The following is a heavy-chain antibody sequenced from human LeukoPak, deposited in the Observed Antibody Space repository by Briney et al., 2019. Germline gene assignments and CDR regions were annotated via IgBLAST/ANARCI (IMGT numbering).Heavy chain of an antibody. CDR2: ISSSGSTI. Sequence: GGSLRLSCAASGFTFSDYYMSWIRQAPGKALEGVSYISSSGSTIYYADSVKGRFTISRDNAKNSLYLQMNSLRAEDTAVYYCARAVTGYYYYMDVWGKGTTVTVSS. V-gene: IGHV3-11*01. CDR1: GFTFSDYY. CDR3: ARAVTGYYYYMDV. J-gene: IGHJ6*03. D-gene: IGHD4-17*01.